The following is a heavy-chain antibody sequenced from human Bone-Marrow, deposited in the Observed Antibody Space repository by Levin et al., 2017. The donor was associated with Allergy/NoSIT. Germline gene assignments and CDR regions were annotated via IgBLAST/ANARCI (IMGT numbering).Heavy chain of an antibody. V-gene: IGHV3-23*01. D-gene: IGHD1-7*01. CDR2: MSGSGGRT. CDR3: AREDNWNYDY. Sequence: ASVKVSCAASGFTFSRYAMAWVRQAPGQGLEWVSGMSGSGGRTVYADSVKGRFTISRDNSKNIMYLQKNSLRVEDTAVYYCAREDNWNYDYWGQGTLVTVSS. CDR1: GFTFSRYA. J-gene: IGHJ4*02.